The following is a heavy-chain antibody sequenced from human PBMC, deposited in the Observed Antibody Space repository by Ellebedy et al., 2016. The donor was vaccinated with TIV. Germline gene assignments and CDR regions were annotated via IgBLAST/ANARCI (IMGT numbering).Heavy chain of an antibody. Sequence: ASVKVSCXASGYTFTGYYIHWVRQAPAQGPEWMGWINPNTGGTNYAQKFQGRVAMTRDTSISTAYMELSRLGSDGAAVYYCARGACRGRGSYGGCYYYGMDVWGQGTTVTVSS. CDR1: GYTFTGYY. D-gene: IGHD1-26*01. J-gene: IGHJ6*02. V-gene: IGHV1-2*02. CDR3: ARGACRGRGSYGGCYYYGMDV. CDR2: INPNTGGT.